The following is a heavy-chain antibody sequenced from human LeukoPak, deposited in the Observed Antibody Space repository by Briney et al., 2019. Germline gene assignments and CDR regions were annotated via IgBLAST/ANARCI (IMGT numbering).Heavy chain of an antibody. CDR2: ISAYNGNT. CDR1: GYTFTSYG. J-gene: IGHJ4*02. CDR3: ASSGGSYPLSYFDY. D-gene: IGHD3-16*01. Sequence: ASVKVSCTASGYTFTSYGISWVRQAPGQGLEWMGWISAYNGNTNYAQKLQGRGTMTTDTSTSTAYMELRSLRSDDTAVYYCASSGGSYPLSYFDYWGQGTLVTVSS. V-gene: IGHV1-18*01.